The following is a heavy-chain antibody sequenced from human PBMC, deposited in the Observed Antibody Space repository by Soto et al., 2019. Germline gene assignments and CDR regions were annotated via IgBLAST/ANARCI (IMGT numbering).Heavy chain of an antibody. J-gene: IGHJ5*02. CDR3: ARDKGVAAAGIPWFDP. D-gene: IGHD6-13*01. CDR1: GASMNSYH. CDR2: IHSSGST. V-gene: IGHV4-4*07. Sequence: KLSETLSLTCTVSGASMNSYHWSWIRQPAGKGLEWIGHIHSSGSTNYNPSLKSRVTMSVDTSKNQFSLRLMSLTAADTAVYYCARDKGVAAAGIPWFDPWGQGPLVTVS.